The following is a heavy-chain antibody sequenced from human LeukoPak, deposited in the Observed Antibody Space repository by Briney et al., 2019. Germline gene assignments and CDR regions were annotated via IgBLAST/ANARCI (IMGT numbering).Heavy chain of an antibody. Sequence: GASVKVSCKASGYTFTSYGISWVRQAPRQGLEWMGWISAYNGNTNYAQKLQGRVTMTTDTSTSTAYMELRSLRSDDTAVYYCARDPADIVVVPAVLLDYWGQGTLVTVSS. CDR1: GYTFTSYG. D-gene: IGHD2-2*01. V-gene: IGHV1-18*01. CDR3: ARDPADIVVVPAVLLDY. J-gene: IGHJ4*02. CDR2: ISAYNGNT.